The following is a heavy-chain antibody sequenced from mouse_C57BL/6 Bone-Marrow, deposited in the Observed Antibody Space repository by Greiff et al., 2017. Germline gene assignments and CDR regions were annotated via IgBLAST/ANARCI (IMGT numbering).Heavy chain of an antibody. J-gene: IGHJ3*01. CDR2: INPSSGYT. Sequence: QVQLQQSGAELVKPGASVKLSCKASGYTFTSYCMHWVKQRPGQGLEWIGYINPSSGYTKYNQKFKDKAPLTADKSSSTAYMQLSSLTYEDSAVYYCASYSNYGYWGQGTLVTVSA. V-gene: IGHV1-7*01. CDR1: GYTFTSYC. D-gene: IGHD2-5*01. CDR3: ASYSNYGY.